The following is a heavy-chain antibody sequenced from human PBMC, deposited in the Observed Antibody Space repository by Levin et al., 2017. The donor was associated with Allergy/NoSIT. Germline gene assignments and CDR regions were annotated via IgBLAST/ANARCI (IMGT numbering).Heavy chain of an antibody. CDR2: ITGNGNKE. J-gene: IGHJ5*02. CDR1: GFTFSDYG. Sequence: ALRLSCAGSGFTFSDYGMQWVRQAPGKGLEWVALITGNGNKEYYADLVRGRFTISRDNSKNTVYLQMSSLRPEDTALYYCAKGWFDPWGQGTLVTVSS. CDR3: AKGWFDP. V-gene: IGHV3-30*18.